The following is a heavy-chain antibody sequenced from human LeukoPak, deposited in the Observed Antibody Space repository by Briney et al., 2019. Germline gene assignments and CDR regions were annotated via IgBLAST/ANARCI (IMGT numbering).Heavy chain of an antibody. CDR2: INTDGSDT. D-gene: IGHD7-27*01. J-gene: IGHJ3*02. CDR1: GFTFSSAW. Sequence: GGSLRLSCAASGFTFSSAWMHWVRQVPGKGLVWVSRINTDGSDTTYADSIMGRFTISRDNAKNTLYLQMNSLRAEDSALYYCARIRESLGLGAFDIWGQGTMVTVSS. CDR3: ARIRESLGLGAFDI. V-gene: IGHV3-74*01.